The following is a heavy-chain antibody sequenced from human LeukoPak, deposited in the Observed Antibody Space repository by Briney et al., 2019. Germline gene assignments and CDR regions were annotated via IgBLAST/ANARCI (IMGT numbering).Heavy chain of an antibody. CDR3: ARAMRSGYDY. D-gene: IGHD5-12*01. CDR2: ISSSGTTI. CDR1: GFTFSSYE. J-gene: IGHJ4*02. V-gene: IGHV3-48*03. Sequence: GGSLRLSCAASGFTFSSYEMNWVRQAPGKGLQWVSDISSSGTTIYYADSVKGRFTISRDNAKNSLYLQMNSLRDEDTAVYYCARAMRSGYDYWGQGTLVTVSS.